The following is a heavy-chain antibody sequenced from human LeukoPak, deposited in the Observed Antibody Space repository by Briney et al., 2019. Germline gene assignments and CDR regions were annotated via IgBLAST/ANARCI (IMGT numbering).Heavy chain of an antibody. CDR1: GYTFTGYY. D-gene: IGHD3-3*01. J-gene: IGHJ4*02. CDR2: INPNSGGT. Sequence: ASVKVSCKASGYTFTGYYMHWVRQAPGQGLEWMGWINPNSGGTNYAQKLQGRVTMTRDTSTSTVYMELSSLRSEDTAVYYCARVRNTIFGVVLTPYFDYWGQGTLVTVSS. V-gene: IGHV1-2*02. CDR3: ARVRNTIFGVVLTPYFDY.